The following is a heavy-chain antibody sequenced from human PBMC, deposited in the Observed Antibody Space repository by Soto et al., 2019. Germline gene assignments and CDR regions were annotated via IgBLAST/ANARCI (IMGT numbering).Heavy chain of an antibody. Sequence: EVQLVESGGGFVQPGGSLRLSCAASGFTFSSQWLHWVRQAPGKGLVWISRIKNDGTSTNYAYSVKGQFTVSRDNAKKTMSMQMNSLRAEDTAVYYCASWRGGYTYGLDHWGQGTPVTVSS. V-gene: IGHV3-74*01. CDR3: ASWRGGYTYGLDH. D-gene: IGHD5-18*01. CDR2: IKNDGTST. J-gene: IGHJ4*02. CDR1: GFTFSSQW.